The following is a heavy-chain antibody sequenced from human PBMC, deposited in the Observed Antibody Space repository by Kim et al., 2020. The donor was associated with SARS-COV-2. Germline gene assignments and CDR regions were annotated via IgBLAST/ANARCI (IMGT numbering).Heavy chain of an antibody. CDR2: SK. CDR3: ARDDGSGPRS. J-gene: IGHJ4*02. V-gene: IGHV1-46*03. Sequence: SKSYTRKFEGRVTMTRDTSTSTVYMGLSSLRSEDTAVYYCARDDGSGPRSWGQGTLVTVSS. D-gene: IGHD3-10*01.